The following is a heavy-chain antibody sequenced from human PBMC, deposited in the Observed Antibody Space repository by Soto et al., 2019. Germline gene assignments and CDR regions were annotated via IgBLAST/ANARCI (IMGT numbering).Heavy chain of an antibody. J-gene: IGHJ4*02. CDR2: INPAGGTT. CDR3: ALKVVTYYDN. V-gene: IGHV1-46*01. Sequence: QVQLVQSGAEVKKPGASVRISCRASGYSFTSTYVHWVRQAPGQVPEWMGIINPAGGTTYYAQKFQGTLTITSDTSTDTVFMDLNDLTSEDTAVYFCALKVVTYYDNWGQGTLLTVSS. D-gene: IGHD2-21*02. CDR1: GYSFTSTY.